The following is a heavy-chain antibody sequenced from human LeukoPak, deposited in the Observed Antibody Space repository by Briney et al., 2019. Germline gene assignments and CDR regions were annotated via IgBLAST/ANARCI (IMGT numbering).Heavy chain of an antibody. CDR3: ARHRGFVWDAFDI. CDR2: SYNRGNT. V-gene: IGHV4-61*08. Sequence: SETLSLTCTVSGGSISSGGFYWTWIRQHPGKGLECIGYSYNRGNTNYNPSLKSRVTISVDTSKNQFSLRLSSLTAADTAVYYCARHRGFVWDAFDIWGQGTMVTVSS. J-gene: IGHJ3*02. D-gene: IGHD3-10*01. CDR1: GGSISSGGFY.